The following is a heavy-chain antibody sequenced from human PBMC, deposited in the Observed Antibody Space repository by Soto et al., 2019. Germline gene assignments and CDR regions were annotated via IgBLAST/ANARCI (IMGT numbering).Heavy chain of an antibody. V-gene: IGHV3-15*07. CDR1: GFTFSNAW. CDR3: TTSIVVYGIDY. Sequence: EVQLVESGGGLVKPGGSLRLSCAASGFTFSNAWMNWVRQAPGKGLECVGRIKSKTDGGTTDYAAPVKGRFTISRDASKNTLYLQMNSLKTEDTAVYYCTTSIVVYGIDYWGQGTLVTVSS. D-gene: IGHD3-22*01. J-gene: IGHJ4*02. CDR2: IKSKTDGGTT.